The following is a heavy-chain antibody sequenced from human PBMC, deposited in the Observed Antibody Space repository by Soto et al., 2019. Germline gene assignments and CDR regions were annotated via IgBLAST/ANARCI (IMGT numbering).Heavy chain of an antibody. CDR2: SRNKGNSYNT. V-gene: IGHV3-72*01. J-gene: IGHJ4*02. Sequence: EVQLVESGGVLVQPGGSLRLSCAASGFTFSNYYMDWVSQVPGKGLEWVGRSRNKGNSYNTEYAASVKGRFSISRDDSTDSMYLHMQRLQTEDPAVYYCARDSGGSYDYWGQGALVIVSS. CDR1: GFTFSNYY. D-gene: IGHD1-26*01. CDR3: ARDSGGSYDY.